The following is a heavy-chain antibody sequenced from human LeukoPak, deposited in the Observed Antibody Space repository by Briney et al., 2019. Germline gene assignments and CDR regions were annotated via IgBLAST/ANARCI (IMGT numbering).Heavy chain of an antibody. D-gene: IGHD5-12*01. CDR1: GFTFSSYA. Sequence: GGSLRLSCEASGFTFSSYAMTWVRRAPGKGLEWVANIKQDGSEKYFLDSVEGRFTISRDNAKNSLYLQMSNLRVEDTALYYCAREGILRGFDYWGQGTLVTVSS. J-gene: IGHJ4*02. CDR2: IKQDGSEK. CDR3: AREGILRGFDY. V-gene: IGHV3-7*04.